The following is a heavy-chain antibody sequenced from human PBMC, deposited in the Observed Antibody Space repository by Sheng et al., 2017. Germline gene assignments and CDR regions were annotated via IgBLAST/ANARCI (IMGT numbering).Heavy chain of an antibody. CDR3: ARGSSRFDP. CDR1: GDSMSSYF. V-gene: IGHV4-59*01. Sequence: QVQLQESGPGLVKPSETLSLTCTVSGDSMSSYFWSWVRLPPGKGLEWIGYIYYSGNTKYNPSLKSRVTISVDTSKNQFSLKLSSVTAADTAVYYCARGSSRFDPWGQGNPGHRLL. D-gene: IGHD2-2*01. CDR2: IYYSGNT. J-gene: IGHJ5*02.